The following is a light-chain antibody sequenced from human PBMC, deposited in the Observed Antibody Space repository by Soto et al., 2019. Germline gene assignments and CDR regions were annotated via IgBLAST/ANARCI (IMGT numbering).Light chain of an antibody. CDR1: QSVSSN. Sequence: EIVMTQSPGTLSVSPGERATLSCRASQSVSSNLAWYQQKPGQAPRLLIYGASTRATGIPARFSGRGSGTEFTLTISSLQSEDFAVYYCQQYGSSPWTFGQGTKVEIK. J-gene: IGKJ1*01. CDR3: QQYGSSPWT. CDR2: GAS. V-gene: IGKV3-15*01.